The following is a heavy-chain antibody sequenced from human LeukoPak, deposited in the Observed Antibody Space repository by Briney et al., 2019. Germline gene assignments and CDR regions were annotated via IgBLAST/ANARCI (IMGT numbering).Heavy chain of an antibody. D-gene: IGHD4-17*01. CDR3: ARVITVTTPRDTASHWFDP. CDR1: GGSFSGYY. Sequence: PSETLSLTCAVYGGSFSGYYWSWIRQPPGKGLEWIGEINHSGSTNYNPSLKSRVTISVDTSKNQFSLKLSSVTAADTAVYYCARVITVTTPRDTASHWFDPWGQGTLVTVSS. J-gene: IGHJ5*02. CDR2: INHSGST. V-gene: IGHV4-34*01.